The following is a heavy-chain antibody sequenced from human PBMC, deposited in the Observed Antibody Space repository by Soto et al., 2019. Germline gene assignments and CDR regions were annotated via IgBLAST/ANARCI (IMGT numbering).Heavy chain of an antibody. D-gene: IGHD2-21*01. CDR1: GDSINSRY. Sequence: PSETLSLTCSVSGDSINSRYWGWIRQPPGKGLEWIGYIDYVGSTNYAPSLQSRVTMSVDTSKNQVSLKLRYVTPAPTLVLCGVRQRENRFDFCGQGTLITFSS. CDR3: VRQRENRFDF. V-gene: IGHV4-59*11. J-gene: IGHJ4*02. CDR2: IDYVGST.